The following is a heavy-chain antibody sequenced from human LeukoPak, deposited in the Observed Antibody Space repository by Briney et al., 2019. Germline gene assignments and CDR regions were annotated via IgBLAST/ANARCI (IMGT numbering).Heavy chain of an antibody. Sequence: PSGTLSLTCAVYGGSFSGYYWSWIRQPPGKGLEWIGEINHSGSTNYNPSLKSRVTISVDTSKNQFSLKLSSVTAADTAVYYCARGSREEDYWGQGTLVTVSS. V-gene: IGHV4-34*01. CDR3: ARGSREEDY. CDR2: INHSGST. D-gene: IGHD1-26*01. J-gene: IGHJ4*02. CDR1: GGSFSGYY.